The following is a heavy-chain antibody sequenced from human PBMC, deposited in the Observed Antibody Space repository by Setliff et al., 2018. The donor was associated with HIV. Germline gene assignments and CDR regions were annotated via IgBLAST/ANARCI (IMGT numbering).Heavy chain of an antibody. CDR2: IYWNNNK. D-gene: IGHD1-1*01. CDR3: AYSGRQLRGPYFDF. CDR1: GLSLSSSGVG. V-gene: IGHV2-5*01. Sequence: SGPTLVNPTQTLTLTCTFPGLSLSSSGVGVGWIRQSPGKALEWLAFIYWNNNKHYSTSLKSRLTVTKDTSKNRVVFTMTNMDPVDTATYYCAYSGRQLRGPYFDFWGQGTPVTSPQ. J-gene: IGHJ4*02.